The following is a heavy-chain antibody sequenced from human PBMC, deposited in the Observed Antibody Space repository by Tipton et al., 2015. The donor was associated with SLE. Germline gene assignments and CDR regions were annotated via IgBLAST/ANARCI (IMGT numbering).Heavy chain of an antibody. CDR2: IYYSGST. CDR3: ARHYYDFWSGYSLSFDY. J-gene: IGHJ4*02. Sequence: TLSLTCTVSGGSISSHYWSWIRQPPGKGLEWIGYIYYSGSTYYKSSLKSRVTISVDTSKNQFSLKLSSVTAADTAVYYCARHYYDFWSGYSLSFDYWGQGTLVTVSS. CDR1: GGSISSHY. V-gene: IGHV4-59*04. D-gene: IGHD3-3*01.